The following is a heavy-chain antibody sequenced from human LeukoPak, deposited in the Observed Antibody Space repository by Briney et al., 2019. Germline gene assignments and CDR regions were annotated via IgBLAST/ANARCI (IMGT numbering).Heavy chain of an antibody. D-gene: IGHD1-7*01. CDR1: GFTFSSYA. J-gene: IGHJ4*02. CDR2: ISGSGGST. CDR3: AKDLMGTGGPGTTSDY. Sequence: PGGSLRLSCAASGFTFSSYAMSWVRQAPGKGLEWVSAISGSGGSTYYADSVKGRFTISRDNSKNTLYLQMNSLRAEDTAVYYCAKDLMGTGGPGTTSDYWGQGTLVTVSP. V-gene: IGHV3-23*01.